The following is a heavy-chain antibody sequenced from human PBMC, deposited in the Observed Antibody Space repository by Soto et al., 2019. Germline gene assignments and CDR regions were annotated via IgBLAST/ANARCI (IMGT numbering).Heavy chain of an antibody. J-gene: IGHJ4*02. CDR3: AKGPYYDILTGYYAPAPNFDY. Sequence: GGSLRLSCAASGFTFSSYAMSWVHQAPGKGLEWVSAISGSGGSTYYADSVKGRFTISRDNSKNTLHLQMNSLRAEDTAVYYCAKGPYYDILTGYYAPAPNFDYWGQGTLVTVSS. D-gene: IGHD3-9*01. V-gene: IGHV3-23*01. CDR1: GFTFSSYA. CDR2: ISGSGGST.